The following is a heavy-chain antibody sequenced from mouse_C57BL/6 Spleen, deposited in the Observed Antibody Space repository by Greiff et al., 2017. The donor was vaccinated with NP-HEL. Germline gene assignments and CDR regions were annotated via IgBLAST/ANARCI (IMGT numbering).Heavy chain of an antibody. CDR2: IRYDGSN. V-gene: IGHV3-6*01. CDR1: GYSITSGYY. CDR3: ARGISYYYGSSYWYFDV. D-gene: IGHD1-1*01. J-gene: IGHJ1*03. Sequence: EVKLMESGPGLVKPSPSLSLTCSVTGYSITSGYYWNWIRQLPGNKLEWMGYIRYDGSNNYNPSLKNRIPITRDTSKNQFVLKLNSVTTEDTATYYCARGISYYYGSSYWYFDVWGTGTTVTVSS.